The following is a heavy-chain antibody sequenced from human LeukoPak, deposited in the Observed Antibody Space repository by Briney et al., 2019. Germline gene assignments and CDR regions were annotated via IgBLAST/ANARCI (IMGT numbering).Heavy chain of an antibody. Sequence: SETLSLTCAVYGGSFSGYYWTWIRQPPGKGLEWIGEINHSGSTNYNPSLKSRVTISVDTSKNQFSLKLFSVTAADTAVYYCARQAYSSNLGWFDPWGQGTLVTVSS. J-gene: IGHJ5*02. CDR3: ARQAYSSNLGWFDP. V-gene: IGHV4-34*01. CDR2: INHSGST. D-gene: IGHD6-13*01. CDR1: GGSFSGYY.